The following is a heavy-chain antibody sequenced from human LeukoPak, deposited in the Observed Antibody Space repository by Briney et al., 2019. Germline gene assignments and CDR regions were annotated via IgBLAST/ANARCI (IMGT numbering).Heavy chain of an antibody. D-gene: IGHD2-21*02. CDR2: INRDGSEK. J-gene: IGHJ4*02. V-gene: IGHV3-7*01. Sequence: GGSLRLSCAASGFTYNNFWMTWVRQAPGKGLEWVANINRDGSEKFLLDSVKGRFTISRDTAENSISLQMNSLREDDTAVYYCAGGDVTFYFDFWGQGTLVTVSS. CDR1: GFTYNNFW. CDR3: AGGDVTFYFDF.